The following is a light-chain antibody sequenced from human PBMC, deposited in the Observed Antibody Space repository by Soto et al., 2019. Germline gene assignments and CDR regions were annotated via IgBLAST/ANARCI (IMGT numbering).Light chain of an antibody. V-gene: IGLV2-14*03. Sequence: QSALTQPASVSGSPGQSITISCSGTSSDIGHYDYVSWYQQHPGKAPNLMIYHVTYRPSGVSNRYSGSKSGNSAYLTISGLQDDDEADYYCCSLTTSHTYVFGSGTKVTVL. CDR2: HVT. J-gene: IGLJ1*01. CDR1: SSDIGHYDY. CDR3: CSLTTSHTYV.